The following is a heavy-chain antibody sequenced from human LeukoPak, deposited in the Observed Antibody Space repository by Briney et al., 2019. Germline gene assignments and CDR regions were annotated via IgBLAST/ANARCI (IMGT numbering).Heavy chain of an antibody. CDR3: ARDYGYTPYYFDY. CDR2: LTGRGDTT. J-gene: IGHJ4*01. D-gene: IGHD5-18*01. V-gene: IGHV3-23*01. CDR1: GFTFDTYA. Sequence: PGGSLRLSCAASGFTFDTYAMAWVRQAPGKGLQWVSTLTGRGDTTYYAESVKGWFTISRDNSKNTVYLQMNSLRVDDTAVYYCARDYGYTPYYFDYWGQGTLVTVSS.